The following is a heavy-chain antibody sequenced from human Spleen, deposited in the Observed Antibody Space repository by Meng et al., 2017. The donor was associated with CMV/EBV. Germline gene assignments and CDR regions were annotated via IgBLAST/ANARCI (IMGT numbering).Heavy chain of an antibody. CDR2: IYHSGST. J-gene: IGHJ4*02. Sequence: SETLSLTCAVSGGSISSSIWWSWVRQPPGKGLEWIGEIYHSGSTNYNPSLKSRVTISVDTSKNQFSLKLDSVTAADTAVYYCAREMTSGWNYFDYWGQGTLVTVSS. CDR3: AREMTSGWNYFDY. CDR1: GGSISSSIW. V-gene: IGHV4-4*02. D-gene: IGHD6-19*01.